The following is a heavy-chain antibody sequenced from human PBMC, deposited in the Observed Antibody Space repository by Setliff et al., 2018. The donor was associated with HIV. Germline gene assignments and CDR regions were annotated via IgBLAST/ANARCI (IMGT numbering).Heavy chain of an antibody. Sequence: GGSLRLSCAASGFTFDDYAMHWVRQAPGKGLEWVSGISWNSGSIGYADSVKGRFTISRDNAKNTLYLQMNSLRAEDTAVYYCARSVIGYYYYGMDVWGQGTLVTVSS. CDR2: ISWNSGSI. V-gene: IGHV3-9*01. CDR3: ARSVIGYYYYGMDV. D-gene: IGHD3-10*01. J-gene: IGHJ6*02. CDR1: GFTFDDYA.